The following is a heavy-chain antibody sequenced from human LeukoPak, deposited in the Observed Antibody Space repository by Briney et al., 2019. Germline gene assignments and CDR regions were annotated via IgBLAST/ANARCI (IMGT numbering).Heavy chain of an antibody. D-gene: IGHD3-22*01. CDR1: GGTFSSYA. V-gene: IGHV1-69*13. J-gene: IGHJ4*02. CDR3: ARDKESGSSGYYPL. CDR2: IIPIFGTA. Sequence: ASVKVSCKASGGTFSSYAISWVRQAPGQGLEWMGGIIPIFGTANYAQKFQGRVTITADESTSTAYMELSSLRSEDTAVYYCARDKESGSSGYYPLWGQGTLVTVSS.